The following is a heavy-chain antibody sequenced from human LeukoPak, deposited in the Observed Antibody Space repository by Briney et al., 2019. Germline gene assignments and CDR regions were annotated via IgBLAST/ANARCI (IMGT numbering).Heavy chain of an antibody. J-gene: IGHJ4*02. CDR3: TRQGQSWTFEH. CDR1: GDRVSSNGAT. CDR2: TYYRSKWYT. Sequence: SQTLSLTCVISGDRVSSNGATWNWIRQSPSRGLEWLGRTYYRSKWYTQYAPFVSGRITIDPDTSRNQFSLQLNSVTPEDTAVYYCTRQGQSWTFEHWGQGTLVTVSS. D-gene: IGHD6-13*01. V-gene: IGHV6-1*01.